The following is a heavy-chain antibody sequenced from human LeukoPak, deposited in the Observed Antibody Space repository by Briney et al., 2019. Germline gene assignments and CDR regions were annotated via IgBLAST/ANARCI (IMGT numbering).Heavy chain of an antibody. Sequence: SETLSLTCAVYGGSFSGYYWSWIRQPPGKGLEWIGEINHSGSTNYNPSLKSRVTISVDTSKNQFSLKLSSVTAADAAVYYCARGGFFDYWGQGTLVTVSS. CDR2: INHSGST. CDR1: GGSFSGYY. V-gene: IGHV4-34*01. J-gene: IGHJ4*02. CDR3: ARGGFFDY.